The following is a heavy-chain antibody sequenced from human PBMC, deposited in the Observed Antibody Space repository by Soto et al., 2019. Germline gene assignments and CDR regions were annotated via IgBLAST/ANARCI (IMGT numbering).Heavy chain of an antibody. Sequence: PGGSLRLSCAASGFTVSSKYKSWVRQAPGKGLEKVSLIQSGGPTYYADSVKGRFNIYRDTSENTVHLQMDSLRAEDTAVYYCVRDDVLCDGGRCYGVPLDVWGKGTMVTVSS. CDR1: GFTVSSKY. CDR2: IQSGGPT. CDR3: VRDDVLCDGGRCYGVPLDV. J-gene: IGHJ6*04. D-gene: IGHD2-15*01. V-gene: IGHV3-66*01.